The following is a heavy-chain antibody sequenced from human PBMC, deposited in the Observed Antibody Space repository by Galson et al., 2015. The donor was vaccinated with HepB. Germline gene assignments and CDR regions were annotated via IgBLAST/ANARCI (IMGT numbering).Heavy chain of an antibody. CDR1: GFSLSTSGVG. CDR2: IYWDDDK. D-gene: IGHD3-16*01. Sequence: PALVKPTQTLTLTCTFSGFSLSTSGVGVGWIRQPPGKALEWLALIYWDDDKRYSPSLKSRLTITKDTSKNQVVLTMTNMDPVDTATYYCAHAPVGNGLIRLPFDALDPWGQGTLVTVSS. V-gene: IGHV2-5*02. J-gene: IGHJ5*02. CDR3: AHAPVGNGLIRLPFDALDP.